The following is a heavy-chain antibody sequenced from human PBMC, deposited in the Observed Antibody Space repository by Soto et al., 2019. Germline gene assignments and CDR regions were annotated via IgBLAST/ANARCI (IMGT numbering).Heavy chain of an antibody. CDR2: IYYSGNT. CDR1: GVSISSTSYY. V-gene: IGHV4-39*01. CDR3: ARHGSL. Sequence: QLQLQESGPGLVKPSETLSLNCTVSGVSISSTSYYWGWIRQSPGKRLEWIGSIYYSGNTYYNPSLKSRLPISVDPSINQFTLNLNSVTAADTAVYYCARHGSLWGQGMLVTVSS. J-gene: IGHJ4*02.